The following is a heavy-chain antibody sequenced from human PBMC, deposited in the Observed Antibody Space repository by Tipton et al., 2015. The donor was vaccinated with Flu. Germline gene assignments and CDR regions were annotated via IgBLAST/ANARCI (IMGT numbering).Heavy chain of an antibody. CDR1: GFTFDDYA. V-gene: IGHV3-43D*04. J-gene: IGHJ4*02. CDR2: ISWVGGST. CDR3: AKVRSVGATAPFDY. Sequence: GSLRLSCAASGFTFDDYAMHWVRQAPGKGLEWVSLISWVGGSTHYAGSVKGRFTISRDNSKNSLYLQMNSLRAEDTALYYCAKVRSVGATAPFDYCGQGTLVTVSS. D-gene: IGHD1-26*01.